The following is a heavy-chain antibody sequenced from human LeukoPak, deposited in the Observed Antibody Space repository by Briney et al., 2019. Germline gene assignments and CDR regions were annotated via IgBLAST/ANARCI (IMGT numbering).Heavy chain of an antibody. CDR2: IYPGDPDT. J-gene: IGHJ4*02. Sequence: NPGGSLKISCKGSGYIFTKYWIGWVRQMPGKGLEWMGIIYPGDPDTTYSPSFQGQVTISADKSISTAYLQWSSLRASDTAIYYCARRRGVTATLNYFDYWGQGTLVTVSS. CDR3: ARRRGVTATLNYFDY. V-gene: IGHV5-51*01. CDR1: GYIFTKYW. D-gene: IGHD2-21*02.